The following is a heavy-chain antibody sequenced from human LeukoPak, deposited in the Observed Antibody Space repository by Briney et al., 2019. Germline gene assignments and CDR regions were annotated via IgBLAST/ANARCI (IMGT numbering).Heavy chain of an antibody. CDR1: GFTFSSYA. CDR2: ISYDGSNK. J-gene: IGHJ6*02. Sequence: GGSLRLSCAASGFTFSSYAMHWVRQAPGKGLEWVAVISYDGSNKYYADSVKGRFTISRDNSKNRLYLQMNSLRREDTAVYYCAKAVLPLYYYGMDVWGQGTTVTVSS. CDR3: AKAVLPLYYYGMDV. V-gene: IGHV3-30-3*01.